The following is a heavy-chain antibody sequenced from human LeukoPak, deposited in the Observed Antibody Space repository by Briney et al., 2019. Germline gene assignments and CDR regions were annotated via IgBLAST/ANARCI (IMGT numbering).Heavy chain of an antibody. CDR3: ARQGSYYYGSGTYYNGHFDY. J-gene: IGHJ4*02. Sequence: PSETLSLTCTVSGGSISSSSYYWGWIRQPPGKGLEWIGSIYYSGSTFYNPSLKSRVTISVDTSKNQFSLKLSSVTAADTAVYYCARQGSYYYGSGTYYNGHFDYWAQGTLVIVSS. V-gene: IGHV4-39*01. CDR2: IYYSGST. D-gene: IGHD3-10*01. CDR1: GGSISSSSYY.